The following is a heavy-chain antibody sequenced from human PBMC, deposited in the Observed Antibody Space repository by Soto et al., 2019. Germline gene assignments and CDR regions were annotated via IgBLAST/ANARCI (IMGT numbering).Heavy chain of an antibody. CDR2: INAGNGNT. D-gene: IGHD6-13*01. CDR1: GYTFTSYD. CDR3: ARRSSWYIH. V-gene: IGHV1-3*01. Sequence: ASVKVSCKASGYTFTSYDINWVRQAPGQRLEWMGWINAGNGNTKYSQKYQGRVNITRDTSASTAYMELSSLRSEDTAVYYCARRSSWYIHWGQGTLVTVSS. J-gene: IGHJ4*02.